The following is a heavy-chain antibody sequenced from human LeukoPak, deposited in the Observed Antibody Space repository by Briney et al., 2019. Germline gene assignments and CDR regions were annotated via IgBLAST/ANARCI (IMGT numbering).Heavy chain of an antibody. CDR1: GYTFTSYG. J-gene: IGHJ6*03. D-gene: IGHD3-3*01. V-gene: IGHV1-18*01. Sequence: GASVKVSCKSSGYTFTSYGISWVRQAPGQGREWMGWISAYNGNTNYAQKLQGRVTMTTDTSTSTAYMELRSLSSDDAAVYYCARDSLSGPGYDFWTPSLYYYYYMDVWGKGTTVTVSS. CDR3: ARDSLSGPGYDFWTPSLYYYYYMDV. CDR2: ISAYNGNT.